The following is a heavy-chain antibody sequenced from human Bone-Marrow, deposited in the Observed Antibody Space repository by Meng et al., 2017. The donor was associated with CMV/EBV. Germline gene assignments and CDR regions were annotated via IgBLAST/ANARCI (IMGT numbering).Heavy chain of an antibody. CDR2: IKQDGYEK. Sequence: WVRQPPGKGLEWVANIKQDGYEKYSVDSVRGRFTISRDNAKNSLYLQMNSLRAEDTAVYYCARDISPQLVLFVHLRPNYYGMDGWGQGTTVTVSS. V-gene: IGHV3-7*01. CDR3: ARDISPQLVLFVHLRPNYYGMDG. J-gene: IGHJ6*02. D-gene: IGHD6-13*01.